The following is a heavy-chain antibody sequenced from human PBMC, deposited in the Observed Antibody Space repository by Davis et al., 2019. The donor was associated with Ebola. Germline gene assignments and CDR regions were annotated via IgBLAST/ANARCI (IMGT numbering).Heavy chain of an antibody. CDR2: IKQDGSEK. V-gene: IGHV3-7*01. CDR1: GFSFRDYR. J-gene: IGHJ5*02. D-gene: IGHD1-26*01. CDR3: ARDRWDNWFDP. Sequence: GESLKISCEASGFSFRDYRICWVRQAPGKGLVWVANIKQDGSEKYYVDSVKGRFTISRDNAKNSLYLQMNSLRAEDTAVYYCARDRWDNWFDPWGQGTLVTVSS.